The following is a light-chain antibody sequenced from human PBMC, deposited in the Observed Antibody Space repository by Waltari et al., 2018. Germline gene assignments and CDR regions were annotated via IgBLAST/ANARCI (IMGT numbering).Light chain of an antibody. J-gene: IGKJ1*01. Sequence: DIQMTQSPSSVSASVGARVTITCQASQDIGNNLNWYQQKPGKAPKLLIYGSFNLQSGVPSRFSGSGSGTDFTFTISGLQSEDIATYYCQQFDNLPRRTFGQGTRVEIK. CDR1: QDIGNN. CDR3: QQFDNLPRRT. V-gene: IGKV1-33*01. CDR2: GSF.